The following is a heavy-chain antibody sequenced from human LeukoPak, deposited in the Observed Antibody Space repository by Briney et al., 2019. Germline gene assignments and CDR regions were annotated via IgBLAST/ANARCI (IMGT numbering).Heavy chain of an antibody. Sequence: ASVKVSCKASGYTFTSYGISWVRQAPGQGLEWMGWISAYNGNTNYAQKLQGRVTMTTDTSTSTAYMELSSLRSEDTAVYYCARVPPLPYYYDSSGSNAFDIWGQGTMVTVSS. D-gene: IGHD3-22*01. CDR1: GYTFTSYG. CDR2: ISAYNGNT. CDR3: ARVPPLPYYYDSSGSNAFDI. J-gene: IGHJ3*02. V-gene: IGHV1-18*01.